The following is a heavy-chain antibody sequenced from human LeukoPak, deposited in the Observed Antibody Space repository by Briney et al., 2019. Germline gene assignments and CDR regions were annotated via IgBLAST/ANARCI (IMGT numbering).Heavy chain of an antibody. CDR3: ARDDALS. J-gene: IGHJ5*02. CDR2: IKQDGSEK. CDR1: GFTFSSYA. Sequence: GGSLRLSCAASGFTFSSYAMSWVRQAPGKGLEWVANIKQDGSEKYYVDSVKGRFTISRDNAKNSLYLQMNSLRAEDTAVYYCARDDALSWGQGTLVTVSS. V-gene: IGHV3-7*01.